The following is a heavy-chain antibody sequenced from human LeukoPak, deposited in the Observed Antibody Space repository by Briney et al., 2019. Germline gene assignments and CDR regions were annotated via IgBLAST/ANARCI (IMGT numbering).Heavy chain of an antibody. D-gene: IGHD5-18*01. V-gene: IGHV2-5*02. CDR2: IYWDDDN. Sequence: SGPTLVKPTQTLTLTCTFSGFSLSTSGVGVGCIRQPPGKALVWLALIYWDDDNRYSPSLKSRLTITKDTSKNRVVLTMTNMDPVDTATYYCAHSPRGYSYGYGWYYFDYWGQGTLVTVSS. CDR1: GFSLSTSGVG. CDR3: AHSPRGYSYGYGWYYFDY. J-gene: IGHJ4*02.